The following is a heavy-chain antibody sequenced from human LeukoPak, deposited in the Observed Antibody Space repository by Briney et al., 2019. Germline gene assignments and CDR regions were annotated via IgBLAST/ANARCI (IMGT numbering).Heavy chain of an antibody. D-gene: IGHD6-19*01. CDR3: ARSIAVSLFDY. CDR1: GGSISSYY. CDR2: IYYSGST. V-gene: IGHV4-59*08. J-gene: IGHJ4*02. Sequence: SETLSLTCTVSGGSISSYYWSWIRQPPGKGLEWIGYIYYSGSTNYNPSLKSRVTISVDTSKNQFSLKLSSVTTADTAVYYCARSIAVSLFDYWGQGTLVTVSS.